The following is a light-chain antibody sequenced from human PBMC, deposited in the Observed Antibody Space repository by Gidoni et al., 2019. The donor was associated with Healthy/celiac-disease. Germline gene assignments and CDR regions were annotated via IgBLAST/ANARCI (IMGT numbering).Light chain of an antibody. J-gene: IGKJ2*01. Sequence: EIVLPQSPGTLSLSPGESATLSCRASQSVSSNYLAGYQQKPGQAPRLLIYGASSRATGIPDRFSGSGSGTDFTLTISRLEPEDFAVYYCQQYGSSPQTFGQGTKLEIK. CDR2: GAS. CDR1: QSVSSNY. CDR3: QQYGSSPQT. V-gene: IGKV3-20*01.